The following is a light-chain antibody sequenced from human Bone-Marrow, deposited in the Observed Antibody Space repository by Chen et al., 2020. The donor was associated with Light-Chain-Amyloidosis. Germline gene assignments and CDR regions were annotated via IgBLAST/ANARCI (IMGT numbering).Light chain of an antibody. CDR3: ASYTSAAAWV. CDR2: DVS. CDR1: GSDFGGYNY. V-gene: IGLV2-14*03. J-gene: IGLJ3*02. Sequence: QSALTQPASVSGSPGQSITFSCTGTGSDFGGYNYVSWYQQHPGKAPKLIIYDVSDRPSGVSDRFSGSKPGNTASLTSSGLQAEDEADYYCASYTSAAAWVFGGGTKLTVL.